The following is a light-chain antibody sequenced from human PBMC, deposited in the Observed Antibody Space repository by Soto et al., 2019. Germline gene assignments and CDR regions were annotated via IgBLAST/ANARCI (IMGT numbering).Light chain of an antibody. Sequence: DIQMTQSPSSLSASVGDRVTITCRASQGISNFLAWYQQKPGKAPELLIYGASTLPSGVPSRFSGSGSGTDFNLAISSLQPEDAATYYCQKYNSAPLTFGGGTKVEIK. V-gene: IGKV1-27*01. CDR2: GAS. J-gene: IGKJ4*01. CDR3: QKYNSAPLT. CDR1: QGISNF.